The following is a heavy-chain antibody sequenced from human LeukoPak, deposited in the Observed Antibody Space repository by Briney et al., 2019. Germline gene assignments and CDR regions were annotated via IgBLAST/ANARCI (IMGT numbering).Heavy chain of an antibody. J-gene: IGHJ6*02. Sequence: GGSLRLSCVASGFIFHDYTMHWVRQAPGKGLEWVSLISWDGATTYYADSVKGRFTVSRENSKSSLFLQMTSLRSEDTAFYYCAKGMGGTLYYYGMQLWGQGTTVTVSS. D-gene: IGHD2-8*01. V-gene: IGHV3-43*01. CDR3: AKGMGGTLYYYGMQL. CDR2: ISWDGATT. CDR1: GFIFHDYT.